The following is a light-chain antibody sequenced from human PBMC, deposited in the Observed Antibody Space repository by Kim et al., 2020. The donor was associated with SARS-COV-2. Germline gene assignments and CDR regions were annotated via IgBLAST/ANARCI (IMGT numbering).Light chain of an antibody. CDR1: SSDVGGYNY. J-gene: IGLJ1*01. CDR3: SSYAGSYTFGV. Sequence: QSVTISCTGTSSDVGGYNYVSWYQHHPGKAPKLLIYEVNQRPSGVPDRFSGSKSGNTASLTVSGLQAEDEADYYCSSYAGSYTFGVFGTGTKVTVL. V-gene: IGLV2-8*01. CDR2: EVN.